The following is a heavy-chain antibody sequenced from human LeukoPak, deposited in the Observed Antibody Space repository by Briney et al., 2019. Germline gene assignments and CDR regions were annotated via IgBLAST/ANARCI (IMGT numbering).Heavy chain of an antibody. CDR1: GGSISSYY. V-gene: IGHV4-4*07. CDR2: IYTSGST. Sequence: SETLSLTCTVSGGSISSYYWSWIRQPAGKGLEWIGRIYTSGSTNYNPSLKSRVTISVDTSKNQFSLKLSSVTAADTAVYYCARDFGYYGSGSRGFVFDPWGQGTLVTVSS. J-gene: IGHJ5*02. D-gene: IGHD3-10*01. CDR3: ARDFGYYGSGSRGFVFDP.